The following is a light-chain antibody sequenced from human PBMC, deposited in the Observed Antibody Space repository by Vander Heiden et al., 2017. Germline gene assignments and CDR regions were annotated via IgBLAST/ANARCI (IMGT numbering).Light chain of an antibody. V-gene: IGLV2-23*02. CDR3: CAYAGSSTLV. J-gene: IGLJ3*02. CDR1: SSDVGSYNL. Sequence: QSALTQPASVSGSPGRSLTISCTGTSSDVGSYNLVSWYQQHPGKAPKLMIYEVSKRPSGVSNRFSGSKSGNTASLTISGLQAEDEADYYCCAYAGSSTLVFGGGTKLTVL. CDR2: EVS.